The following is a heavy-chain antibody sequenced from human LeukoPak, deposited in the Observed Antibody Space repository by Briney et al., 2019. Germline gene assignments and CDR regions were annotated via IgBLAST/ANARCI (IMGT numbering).Heavy chain of an antibody. Sequence: SVKVSRKASGGTFSSYAISWVRQAPGQGLEWMGGIIPIFGTANYAQKFQGRVTITADESTSTAYMELSSLRSEDTAVYYCARARKPTYYYDSSGSTIAFDIWGQGTMVTVSS. CDR1: GGTFSSYA. V-gene: IGHV1-69*01. D-gene: IGHD3-22*01. J-gene: IGHJ3*02. CDR2: IIPIFGTA. CDR3: ARARKPTYYYDSSGSTIAFDI.